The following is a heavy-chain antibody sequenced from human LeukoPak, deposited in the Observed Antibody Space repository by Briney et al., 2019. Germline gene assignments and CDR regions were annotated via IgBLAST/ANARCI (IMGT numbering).Heavy chain of an antibody. CDR2: IYYSGST. J-gene: IGHJ4*02. V-gene: IGHV4-39*01. Sequence: SETLSLTCTVSGGSISSSSYYWGWIRQPPGKGLEWIGSIYYSGSTYYNPSLKSRVTISVDTSKNQFSLKLSSVTAADTAVYYCARSTYYDSSPLDYWGQGTLVTVSS. CDR3: ARSTYYDSSPLDY. CDR1: GGSISSSSYY. D-gene: IGHD3-22*01.